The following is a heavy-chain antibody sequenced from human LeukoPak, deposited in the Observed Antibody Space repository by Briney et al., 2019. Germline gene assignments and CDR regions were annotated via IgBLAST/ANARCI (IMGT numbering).Heavy chain of an antibody. CDR2: IYYSGST. CDR1: GASVSSYY. CDR3: AMGFWYEEYFQH. V-gene: IGHV4-59*02. D-gene: IGHD6-13*01. Sequence: SETLSLTCTVSGASVSSYYWSWIRQPPGRGLEWIGYIYYSGSTNYNPSLKSRITISVDTSKNQFSLRLSSVTAADTAVYFCAMGFWYEEYFQHWGQGSLVIVSS. J-gene: IGHJ1*01.